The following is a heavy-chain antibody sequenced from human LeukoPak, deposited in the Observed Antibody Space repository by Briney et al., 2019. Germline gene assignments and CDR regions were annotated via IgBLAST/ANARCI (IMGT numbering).Heavy chain of an antibody. CDR3: AKDGGYDFWSGYSKYYYYYMDV. J-gene: IGHJ6*03. D-gene: IGHD3-3*01. CDR1: GFTFDDYA. V-gene: IGHV3-43D*04. Sequence: PGGSLRLSCAASGFTFDDYAMHWVRQAPGKGLEWVSLISWDGGSTYYADSAKGRFTISRDNSKNSLYLQMNSLRAEDTALYYCAKDGGYDFWSGYSKYYYYYMDVWGKGTTVTVSS. CDR2: ISWDGGST.